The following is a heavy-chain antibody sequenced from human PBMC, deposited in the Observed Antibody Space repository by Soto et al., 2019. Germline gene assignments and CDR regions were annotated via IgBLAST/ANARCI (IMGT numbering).Heavy chain of an antibody. CDR3: ARRAXPQCINGVCYKDGFWDY. Sequence: SETLSLTCTVSGGSVSGGGYYWSWIRQHPGTGLEWIGYIYYSGTTYFNPSLKSRASISLDTSKNEFSLKLTSVTAADTAVYYCARRAXPQCINGVCYKDGFWDYWGQGALVTVSS. V-gene: IGHV4-31*03. D-gene: IGHD2-8*01. CDR2: IYYSGTT. J-gene: IGHJ4*02. CDR1: GGSVSGGGYY.